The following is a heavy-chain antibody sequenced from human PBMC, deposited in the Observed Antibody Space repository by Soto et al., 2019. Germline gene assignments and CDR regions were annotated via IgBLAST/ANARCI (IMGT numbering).Heavy chain of an antibody. V-gene: IGHV1-69*13. CDR2: IIPIFGTA. CDR3: ARDSRDRVGAGPLDYYYGIDV. Sequence: SVKVSCKASGGTFSSYAISWVRQAPGQGLEWMGGIIPIFGTANYAQKFQGRVTITADESTSTAYMELSSLRSEDTAVYYCARDSRDRVGAGPLDYYYGIDVWGQGTTVTVSS. J-gene: IGHJ6*02. D-gene: IGHD6-19*01. CDR1: GGTFSSYA.